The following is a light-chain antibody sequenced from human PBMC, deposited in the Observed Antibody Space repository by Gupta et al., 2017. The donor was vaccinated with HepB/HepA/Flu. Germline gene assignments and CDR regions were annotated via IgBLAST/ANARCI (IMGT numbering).Light chain of an antibody. V-gene: IGKV2-30*01. CDR3: MEYKWWPNT. CDR1: RSLVSTDGNTY. CDR2: KVS. J-gene: IGKJ2*01. Sequence: DVVLTHSSLSLPVTLGQPASISCTSSRSLVSTDGNTYFDWFHQWLGLSPRRLIYKVSKRDSGVPDRLSGSGSGTDFTLKMIRVEAEDIGVYYCMEYKWWPNTFGQGAKLEI.